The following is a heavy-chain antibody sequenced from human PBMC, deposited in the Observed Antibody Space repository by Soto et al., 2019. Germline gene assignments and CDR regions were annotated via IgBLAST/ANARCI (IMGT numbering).Heavy chain of an antibody. V-gene: IGHV3-30*09. J-gene: IGHJ4*02. CDR3: ARARLDTPALDY. CDR2: ISYDGNNK. CDR1: GFTFSPYA. D-gene: IGHD2-2*01. Sequence: QVQLVESGGGVVQPGRSLRLSCAASGFTFSPYAMHWVRQAPGKGLEWVAVISYDGNNKNYADSVKGRLAISRDNSRNTLYLQMNSLRADYTAVYYCARARLDTPALDYWGQRTLVTVSS.